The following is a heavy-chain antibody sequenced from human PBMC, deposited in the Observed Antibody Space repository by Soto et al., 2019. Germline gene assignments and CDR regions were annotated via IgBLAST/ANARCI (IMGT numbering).Heavy chain of an antibody. V-gene: IGHV4-39*02. CDR2: VYYNGKT. J-gene: IGHJ4*02. Sequence: SETLSLTCTVSGGSINSSNYHWGLIRQPPGKGLEWIGSVYYNGKTYYNPSLMSRVIIFVDTSKNHFSLKLNSVTAAGTAVYYCARSSIEPRVFMYPFDSWGQGTLVTVSS. CDR1: GGSINSSNYH. D-gene: IGHD6-6*01. CDR3: ARSSIEPRVFMYPFDS.